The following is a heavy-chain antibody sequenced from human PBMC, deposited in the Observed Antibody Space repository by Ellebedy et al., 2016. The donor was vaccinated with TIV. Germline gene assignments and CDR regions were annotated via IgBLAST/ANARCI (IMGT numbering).Heavy chain of an antibody. V-gene: IGHV4-59*13. Sequence: SETLSLTXTVSGGSISSYYWSWIRQPPGKGLEWIGYIYYSGSTNYNPSLKSRVTISVDTSKHQFSLKLSSVTAADTAVYYCARDRGRYYGSGSYSYYMDVWGKGTTVTVSS. CDR2: IYYSGST. CDR3: ARDRGRYYGSGSYSYYMDV. D-gene: IGHD3-10*01. CDR1: GGSISSYY. J-gene: IGHJ6*03.